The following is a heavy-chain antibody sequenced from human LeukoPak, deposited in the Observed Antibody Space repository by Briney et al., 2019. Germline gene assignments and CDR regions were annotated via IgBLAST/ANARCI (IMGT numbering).Heavy chain of an antibody. CDR1: GGSFSGYY. V-gene: IGHV4-34*01. CDR3: AIYCSSTSCYRDIHDY. CDR2: INHSGST. J-gene: IGHJ4*02. D-gene: IGHD2-2*01. Sequence: KPSETLSLTCAVYGGSFSGYYWSWIRQPPGKGLEWIGEINHSGSTNYNPSLKSRVTISVDTSKNQFSLKLSSVTAADTAVYYRAIYCSSTSCYRDIHDYWGQGTLVTVSS.